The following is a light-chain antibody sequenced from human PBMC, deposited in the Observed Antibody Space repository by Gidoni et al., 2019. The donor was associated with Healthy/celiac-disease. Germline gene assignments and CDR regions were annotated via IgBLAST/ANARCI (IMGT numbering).Light chain of an antibody. CDR1: QSVSSY. CDR3: QRRSNWPPWT. CDR2: DAS. J-gene: IGKJ1*01. V-gene: IGKV3-11*01. Sequence: EIVLTQSPATLSLSPGERATPSCRASQSVSSYLAWYQQKPGQVPRLLIYDASSRATGIPTRFSGSGSGTDFTLTISSLGPEDFEVYYCQRRSNWPPWTFGQGTKVEIK.